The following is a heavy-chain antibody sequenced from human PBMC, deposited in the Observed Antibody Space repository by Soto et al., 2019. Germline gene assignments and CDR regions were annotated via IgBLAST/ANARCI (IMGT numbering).Heavy chain of an antibody. CDR1: GFTFSSYG. CDR2: IWYDGSNK. CDR3: ARDKASRYLGDAFDI. Sequence: QVQLVESGGGVVQPGRSLRLSCAASGFTFSSYGMHWVRQAPGKGLEWVAVIWYDGSNKYYADSVKGRFTISRDNPKNTLYLQMNSLRAEDTAVYYCARDKASRYLGDAFDIWGQGTMVTVSS. V-gene: IGHV3-33*01. D-gene: IGHD1-20*01. J-gene: IGHJ3*02.